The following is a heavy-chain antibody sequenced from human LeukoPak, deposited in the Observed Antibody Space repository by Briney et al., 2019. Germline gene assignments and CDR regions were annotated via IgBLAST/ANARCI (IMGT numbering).Heavy chain of an antibody. CDR1: GYTFTSYG. D-gene: IGHD4-17*01. CDR2: ISAYNGNT. CDR3: ARAHLKTTVTTTDY. V-gene: IGHV1-18*01. J-gene: IGHJ4*02. Sequence: GASVKVSCKAPGYTFTSYGISWVRQAPGQGLEWMGWISAYNGNTNYAQKLQGRVTMTTDTSTSTAYMELRSLRSDDTAVYYCARAHLKTTVTTTDYWGQGTLVTVSS.